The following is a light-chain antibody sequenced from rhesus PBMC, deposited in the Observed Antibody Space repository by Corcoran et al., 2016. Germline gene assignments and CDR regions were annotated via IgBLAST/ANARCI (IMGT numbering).Light chain of an antibody. CDR3: QQRNFYPLT. V-gene: IGKV1-38*01. Sequence: DIQLTQSPSSLSASVGDRVTISCRASQGISNYVAWYQQKPGKVPKLLIHDASKLHIGVPSRFSGSGYGTEFTLTVGSLQPEDFAVDFCQQRNFYPLTFGGGTEVEI. CDR2: DAS. CDR1: QGISNY. J-gene: IGKJ4*01.